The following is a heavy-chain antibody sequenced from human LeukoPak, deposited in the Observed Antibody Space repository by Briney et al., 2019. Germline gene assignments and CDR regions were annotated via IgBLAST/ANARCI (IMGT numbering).Heavy chain of an antibody. CDR1: VYTFTSYG. CDR3: AGDLGLPPRYNWFDP. Sequence: GASVKVSCKASVYTFTSYGISWVRRAPGQGLEGMGWMSAYNGNTNYTQKLQGRVTITTDTSARTAYMELRSLRSHDTAVYYCAGDLGLPPRYNWFDPWGQGALVTVSS. J-gene: IGHJ5*02. D-gene: IGHD5-18*01. CDR2: MSAYNGNT. V-gene: IGHV1-18*01.